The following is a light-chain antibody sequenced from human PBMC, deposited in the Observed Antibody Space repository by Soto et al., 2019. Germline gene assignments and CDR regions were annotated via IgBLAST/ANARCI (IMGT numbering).Light chain of an antibody. CDR3: MQGTQWPPIT. J-gene: IGKJ5*01. Sequence: DVVMNQSPLSLPVTLGQPASISCRSSQSLVSSDGNIYLNWFQQRPGQSPRRLIYKVSYRDSGVPDRFSGSGSGTDFTLKISRVEAEDVGFYYCMQGTQWPPITFGQGTRLEIK. V-gene: IGKV2-30*01. CDR2: KVS. CDR1: QSLVSSDGNIY.